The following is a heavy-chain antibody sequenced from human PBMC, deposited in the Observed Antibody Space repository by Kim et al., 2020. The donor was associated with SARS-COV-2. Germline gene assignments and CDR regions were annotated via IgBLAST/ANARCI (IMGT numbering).Heavy chain of an antibody. CDR3: ARHSYGGKEGNNWFDP. Sequence: SRKSRVTRSVDTSKNQFSLKLSSVTAADTAVYYCARHSYGGKEGNNWFDPWGQGTLVTVSS. D-gene: IGHD4-17*01. J-gene: IGHJ5*02. V-gene: IGHV4-39*01.